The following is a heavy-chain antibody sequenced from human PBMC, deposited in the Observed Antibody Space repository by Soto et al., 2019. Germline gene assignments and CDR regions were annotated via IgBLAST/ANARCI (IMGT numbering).Heavy chain of an antibody. CDR1: GGTFSSYA. V-gene: IGHV1-69*01. D-gene: IGHD2-8*01. CDR3: AREEEYGMYDMDV. Sequence: QVQLVQSGAEVKKPGSSVKVSCKASGGTFSSYAISWVRQAPGQGLEWMGGTIPIFGTASYAQKFQGRVTSTADESTSTAYREPSSLRSEDTDVYYSAREEEYGMYDMDVRGHRSTVTVSS. CDR2: TIPIFGTA. J-gene: IGHJ6*02.